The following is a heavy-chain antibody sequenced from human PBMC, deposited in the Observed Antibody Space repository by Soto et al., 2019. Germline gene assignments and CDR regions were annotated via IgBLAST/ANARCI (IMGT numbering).Heavy chain of an antibody. CDR3: GALDLLDDSSGPNNWFDP. J-gene: IGHJ5*02. D-gene: IGHD3-16*01. CDR1: GFTFSSYA. V-gene: IGHV3-23*01. CDR2: ISGSGGST. Sequence: EVQLLESGGGLVQPGGSLRLSCAASGFTFSSYAMSWVRQAPGKGLEWVSAISGSGGSTYYADSVKGRFTISRDNSKNTLYLQMNSLRAEDTAVYYCGALDLLDDSSGPNNWFDPWGQGTLVTVSS.